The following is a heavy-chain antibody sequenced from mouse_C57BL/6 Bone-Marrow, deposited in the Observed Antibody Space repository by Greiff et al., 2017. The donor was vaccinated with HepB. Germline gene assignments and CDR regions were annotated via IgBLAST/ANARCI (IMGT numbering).Heavy chain of an antibody. CDR3: ARRFTTAFDY. D-gene: IGHD1-2*01. V-gene: IGHV1-22*01. CDR2: INPNNGGT. Sequence: EVKLVESGPELVKPGASVKMSCKASGYTFTDYNMHWVKQSHGKSLEWIGYINPNNGGTSYNQKFKGKATLTVNKSSSTAYMELRSLTSEDSAVYYCARRFTTAFDYWGQGTTLTVSS. CDR1: GYTFTDYN. J-gene: IGHJ2*01.